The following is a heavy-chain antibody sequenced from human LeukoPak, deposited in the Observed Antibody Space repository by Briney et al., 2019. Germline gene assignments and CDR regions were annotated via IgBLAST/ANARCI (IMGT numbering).Heavy chain of an antibody. V-gene: IGHV4-4*07. CDR3: ARGQVYNFWSGSYSRVKYYDY. CDR2: IYSSRGT. Sequence: SQTLSLTCTVSGDSISSYSWSWIRQPAGKGLEWIGGIGRIYSSRGTNYHPSLKSRVTMSVDTSKNQFSLSLTSVTAADTAVYYCARGQVYNFWSGSYSRVKYYDYWGQGTLVTVAS. CDR1: GDSISSYS. D-gene: IGHD3-3*01. J-gene: IGHJ4*02.